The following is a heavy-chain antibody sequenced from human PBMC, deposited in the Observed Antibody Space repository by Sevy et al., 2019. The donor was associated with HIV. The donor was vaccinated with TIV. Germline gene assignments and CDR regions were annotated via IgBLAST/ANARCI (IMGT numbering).Heavy chain of an antibody. CDR1: GGTFSSYA. CDR3: ARGSVVPAAIIDYYSYYMDV. Sequence: ASVKVACKASGGTFSSYAISWVRQAPGQGLEWMGGIIPIFGTANYAQKFQGRVTITADESTSTAYMVLSSLRSEDTAVYYCARGSVVPAAIIDYYSYYMDVWGKGTTVTVSS. V-gene: IGHV1-69*13. CDR2: IIPIFGTA. J-gene: IGHJ6*03. D-gene: IGHD2-2*01.